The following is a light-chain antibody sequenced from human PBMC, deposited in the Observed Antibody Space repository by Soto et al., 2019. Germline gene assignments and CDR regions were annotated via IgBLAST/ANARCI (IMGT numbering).Light chain of an antibody. CDR2: GAS. J-gene: IGKJ1*01. V-gene: IGKV3-20*01. Sequence: EIVMTQSPATLSVSPVERATLSCRASQIVSSSYLAWYQQKPGQAPRLLIYGASSRATGIPDRFSGSGSGTDFTLTISRLEPEDFAVYYCQQYGRTFGQGTKVDIK. CDR3: QQYGRT. CDR1: QIVSSSY.